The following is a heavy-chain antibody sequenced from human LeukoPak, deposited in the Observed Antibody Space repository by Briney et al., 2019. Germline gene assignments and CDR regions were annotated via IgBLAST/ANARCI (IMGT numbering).Heavy chain of an antibody. J-gene: IGHJ6*03. D-gene: IGHD5-12*01. CDR2: IYSGGST. V-gene: IGHV3-66*01. CDR1: GFTFSSYA. Sequence: GVLRLSCAASGFTFSSYAMSWVRQAPGKGLEWGSVIYSGGSTYYADSVKGRFTISRDNSKNTLYLQMNSLRAEDTAVYYCARLATPRYYYYYMDVWGKGTTVTISS. CDR3: ARLATPRYYYYYMDV.